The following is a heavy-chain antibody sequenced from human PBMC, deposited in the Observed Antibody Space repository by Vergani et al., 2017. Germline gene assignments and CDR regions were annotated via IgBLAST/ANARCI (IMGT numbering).Heavy chain of an antibody. Sequence: QVQLVQSGAEVKKPGSSVKVSCKASGGTFSSYAISWVRQAPGQGLEWMGGIIPIFGTANYAQKFQGRVTITADKSTGTAYMELSSLRSEDTAVYYCARVPTRIVGATTPFDYWGQGTLVTVSS. CDR2: IIPIFGTA. J-gene: IGHJ4*02. CDR3: ARVPTRIVGATTPFDY. V-gene: IGHV1-69*06. CDR1: GGTFSSYA. D-gene: IGHD1-26*01.